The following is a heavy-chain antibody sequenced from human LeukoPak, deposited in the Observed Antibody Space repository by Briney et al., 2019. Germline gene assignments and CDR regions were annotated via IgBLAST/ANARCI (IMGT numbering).Heavy chain of an antibody. Sequence: SETLSLTCTVSGGSISTDNCYWGWIRQPPGKGLEWIGSIYYNGNTYYNPSLKSRVTISVDTSKNQFSLKVNSVTAADTAVYYCAKASSTSYYTIDAFDIWGQGTMVTVSS. CDR3: AKASSTSYYTIDAFDI. CDR1: GGSISTDNCY. V-gene: IGHV4-39*07. J-gene: IGHJ3*02. D-gene: IGHD2-2*01. CDR2: IYYNGNT.